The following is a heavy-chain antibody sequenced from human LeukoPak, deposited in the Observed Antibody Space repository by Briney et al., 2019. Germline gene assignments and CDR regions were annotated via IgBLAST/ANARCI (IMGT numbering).Heavy chain of an antibody. CDR3: ARGRTGSSGWYGY. CDR2: IIPIFGTA. D-gene: IGHD6-19*01. CDR1: GGTFSSYA. J-gene: IGHJ4*02. Sequence: SSVKVSCKASGGTFSSYAISWVRQAPGQGLEWMGRIIPIFGTANYAQKFQGRVTITTDESTSTAYMELSSLRSEDTAVYYCARGRTGSSGWYGYWGQGTLVTVSS. V-gene: IGHV1-69*05.